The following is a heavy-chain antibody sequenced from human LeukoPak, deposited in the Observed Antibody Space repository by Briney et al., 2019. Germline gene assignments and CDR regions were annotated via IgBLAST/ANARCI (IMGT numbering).Heavy chain of an antibody. CDR2: IYYSGRT. CDR1: GGSISNTRYY. Sequence: SETLSLTCTVSGGSISNTRYYWGWIRQPPGKGLEWIGTIYYSGRTYYNPSLKGRVTISVDTSNNQFSLRLGSVTAADTAVYCCARRAYSGSSYDFFDYWGQGTLVTVSS. CDR3: ARRAYSGSSYDFFDY. D-gene: IGHD1-26*01. V-gene: IGHV4-39*01. J-gene: IGHJ4*02.